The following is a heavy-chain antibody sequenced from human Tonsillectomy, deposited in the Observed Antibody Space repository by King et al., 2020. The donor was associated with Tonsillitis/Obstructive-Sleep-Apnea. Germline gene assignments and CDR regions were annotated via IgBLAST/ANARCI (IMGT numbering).Heavy chain of an antibody. J-gene: IGHJ3*02. Sequence: QLQESGPGLVKPSETLSLTCIVSGGSISSDYWSWIRQPPGKGLEWIGYIYHSGSTNYNPSLKSRVTISVDTSKNQFSLKLTSVTAADTAVYYCARDMVLEAGGDAFDIWGQATMVTVSS. D-gene: IGHD2-8*01. CDR2: IYHSGST. CDR1: GGSISSDY. CDR3: ARDMVLEAGGDAFDI. V-gene: IGHV4-59*01.